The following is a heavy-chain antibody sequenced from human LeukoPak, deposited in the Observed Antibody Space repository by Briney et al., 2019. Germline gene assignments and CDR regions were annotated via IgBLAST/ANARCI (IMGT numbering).Heavy chain of an antibody. CDR3: ARDVGIVVVVAAHFDY. Sequence: ASVKVSCKASGYTFTGYYMHWVRQAPGQGLEWMGWINPNSGGTNYAQKFQGRVTMTRDTSISTAYMELSRLRSDDTAVYCCARDVGIVVVVAAHFDYWGQGTLVTVSS. CDR2: INPNSGGT. CDR1: GYTFTGYY. V-gene: IGHV1-2*02. D-gene: IGHD2-15*01. J-gene: IGHJ4*02.